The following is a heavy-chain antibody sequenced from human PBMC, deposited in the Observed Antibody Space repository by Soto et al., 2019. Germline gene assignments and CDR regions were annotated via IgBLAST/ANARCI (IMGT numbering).Heavy chain of an antibody. Sequence: QVQLVESGGGVVQPGRSLRLSCAASGFTFSSYGMHWVRQAPGKGLEWVAVIWYDGSNKYYADSVKGRFTISRDNSKNTLYLQMYSLRAEDTAVYYCARDPLYWHNGVCYPSFDYWGQGTLVTVSS. J-gene: IGHJ4*02. D-gene: IGHD2-8*01. V-gene: IGHV3-33*01. CDR3: ARDPLYWHNGVCYPSFDY. CDR2: IWYDGSNK. CDR1: GFTFSSYG.